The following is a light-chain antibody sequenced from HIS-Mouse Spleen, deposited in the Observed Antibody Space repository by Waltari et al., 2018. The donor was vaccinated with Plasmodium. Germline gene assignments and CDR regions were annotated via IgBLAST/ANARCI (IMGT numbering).Light chain of an antibody. Sequence: LSPRERATLSCRASQSVSSSYLAWYQQKPGQAPRLLIYGASSRATGIPDRFSGSGSGTDFTLTISRLEPEDFAVYYCQQYGSSPPWTFGQGTKVEIK. V-gene: IGKV3-20*01. CDR3: QQYGSSPPWT. CDR1: QSVSSSY. CDR2: GAS. J-gene: IGKJ1*01.